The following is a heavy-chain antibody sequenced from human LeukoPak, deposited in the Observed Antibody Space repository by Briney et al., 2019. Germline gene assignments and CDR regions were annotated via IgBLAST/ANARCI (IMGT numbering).Heavy chain of an antibody. D-gene: IGHD1-26*01. CDR2: INPNSGGT. Sequence: GASVKVSCKASGYTFTGYYMHWVRQAPGQGLEWMGWINPNSGGTNYAQKFQGRVTMTRDTSISTAYMELSRLRSDDTAVYYCAGKLGTSGSRYREYFQHWGQGTLVTVSS. CDR1: GYTFTGYY. J-gene: IGHJ1*01. V-gene: IGHV1-2*02. CDR3: AGKLGTSGSRYREYFQH.